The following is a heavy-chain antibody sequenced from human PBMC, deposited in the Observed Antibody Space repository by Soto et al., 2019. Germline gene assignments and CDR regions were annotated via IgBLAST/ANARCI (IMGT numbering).Heavy chain of an antibody. V-gene: IGHV3-33*01. CDR1: GFTFSSYG. Sequence: QVQLVESGGGVVQPGRSLRLSCAASGFTFSSYGMHWVRQAPGKGLEWVAVIWYDGSNKYYADSVKGRFTISRDNSKNTLDRHTNCRSAGDTAVDYCARDYAGYSCCWYQRGGFDSWGPGTLVTVSS. D-gene: IGHD6-19*01. J-gene: IGHJ5*01. CDR3: ARDYAGYSCCWYQRGGFDS. CDR2: IWYDGSNK.